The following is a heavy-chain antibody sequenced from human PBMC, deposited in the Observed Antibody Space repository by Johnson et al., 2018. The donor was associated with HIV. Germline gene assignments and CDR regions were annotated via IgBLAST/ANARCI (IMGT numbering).Heavy chain of an antibody. Sequence: QVQLVESGGGVVQPGRSLRLSCAASDFTFSNNAIHWVRQAPGKGLEWVAVISYDGTNTYYADSVRGRFTISRDNAKNSLYLQMNSLRAEDTAVYYCARYSSGWQGLDAFDIWGQGTMVTVSS. V-gene: IGHV3-30*04. J-gene: IGHJ3*02. CDR2: ISYDGTNT. CDR3: ARYSSGWQGLDAFDI. CDR1: DFTFSNNA. D-gene: IGHD6-19*01.